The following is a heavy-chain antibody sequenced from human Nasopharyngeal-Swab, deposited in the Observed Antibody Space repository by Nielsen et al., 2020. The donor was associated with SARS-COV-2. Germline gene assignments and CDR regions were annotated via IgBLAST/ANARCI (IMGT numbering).Heavy chain of an antibody. D-gene: IGHD2-2*01. V-gene: IGHV5-51*01. CDR3: ARQSHCSSTSCYEDYYYYTDV. CDR1: GYSFTRYW. CDR2: IYPSDSDT. Sequence: GGSLRLSCKGSGYSFTRYWIGWVRQIPGKGLEWMGIIYPSDSDTRYSPSFQGQVTISADKSISTAYLQWSSLKASDTAMYYCARQSHCSSTSCYEDYYYYTDVWAKGTTVTVSS. J-gene: IGHJ6*03.